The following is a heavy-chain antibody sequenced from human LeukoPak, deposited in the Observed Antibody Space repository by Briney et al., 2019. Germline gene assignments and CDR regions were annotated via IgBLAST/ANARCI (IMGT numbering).Heavy chain of an antibody. D-gene: IGHD1-26*01. V-gene: IGHV4-34*01. CDR1: GGTFSGHY. Sequence: SETLSLTRAVYGGTFSGHYWSWIRQPPGKGLEWIGEMNQSGSTNYNPSLKSRVTISVDTSKNQFSLKLSSVTAADTAVYYCARDRVGATPANTDHDAFDIWGQGTMVTVSS. CDR3: ARDRVGATPANTDHDAFDI. CDR2: MNQSGST. J-gene: IGHJ3*02.